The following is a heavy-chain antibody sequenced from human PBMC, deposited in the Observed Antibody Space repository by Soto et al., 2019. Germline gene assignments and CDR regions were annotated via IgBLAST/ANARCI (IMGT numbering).Heavy chain of an antibody. CDR3: VRVPPAHDYYGLDV. V-gene: IGHV3-66*01. J-gene: IGHJ6*02. CDR2: IYAGGST. Sequence: GGSLRLSCAASGVTVSSNYMSWVRQAPGKGLEWVSIIYAGGSTYYADSVKDRFTISRDSSKNTLFLQMNSVREEDTAVYFCVRVPPAHDYYGLDVWGQGTTVTVSS. CDR1: GVTVSSNY.